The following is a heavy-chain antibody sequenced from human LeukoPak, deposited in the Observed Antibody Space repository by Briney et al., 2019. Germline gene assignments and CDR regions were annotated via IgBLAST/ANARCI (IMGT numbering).Heavy chain of an antibody. CDR1: GFTFSSYA. V-gene: IGHV3-21*01. CDR2: ISSSSSYI. J-gene: IGHJ4*02. Sequence: GGSLRLSCAASGFTFSSYAMNWVRQAPGKGLEWVSSISSSSSYIYYADSVKGRFTISRDNAKNSLYLQMNSLRAEDTAVYYCARGPTKYCGGDCYSTYFDYRGQGTLVTVSS. D-gene: IGHD2-21*02. CDR3: ARGPTKYCGGDCYSTYFDY.